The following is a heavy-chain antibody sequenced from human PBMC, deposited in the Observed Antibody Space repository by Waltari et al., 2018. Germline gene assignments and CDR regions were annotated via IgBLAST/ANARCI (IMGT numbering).Heavy chain of an antibody. J-gene: IGHJ2*01. Sequence: VQLVEYGGGLVQPGRSLRLPCEASGFTFSNYGKHWVRQAPGKGLEWVAIIWDDGSAKHYADSVKGRFTISRDNSKNTVYLQMSSLRAEDTAVYYCTRDRENSDDWYLEFWGRGTLVTVSS. CDR3: TRDRENSDDWYLEF. CDR1: GFTFSNYG. D-gene: IGHD1-26*01. V-gene: IGHV3-33*01. CDR2: IWDDGSAK.